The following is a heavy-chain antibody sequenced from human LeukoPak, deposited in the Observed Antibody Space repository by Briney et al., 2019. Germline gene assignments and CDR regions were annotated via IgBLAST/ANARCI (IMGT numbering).Heavy chain of an antibody. J-gene: IGHJ4*02. Sequence: GGSLRLSCAASGFTFSDYSMTWIREAPGEGVDWVSYISGSGSNMHYADSVKGRFTISRDKAKKSLYLQMNSLRAEDTAVYYCVKRDFFDYWGQGTLVIVSS. V-gene: IGHV3-11*01. CDR1: GFTFSDYS. CDR3: VKRDFFDY. CDR2: ISGSGSNM.